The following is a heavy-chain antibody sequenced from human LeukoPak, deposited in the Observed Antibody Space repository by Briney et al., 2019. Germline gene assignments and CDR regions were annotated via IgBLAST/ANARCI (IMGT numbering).Heavy chain of an antibody. D-gene: IGHD1-26*01. CDR1: GYTFTSYY. V-gene: IGHV1-46*01. J-gene: IGHJ6*03. CDR2: INPSGGGT. CDR3: ARWGRWELLRSYYHYLDV. Sequence: ASVKVSCKASGYTFTSYYMHWVRQAPGQGLEWMGIINPSGGGTSYAQKFQGRVTMTRDMSTSTVYMELSSLRSEDTAVYYCARWGRWELLRSYYHYLDVPGKGTTVTVSS.